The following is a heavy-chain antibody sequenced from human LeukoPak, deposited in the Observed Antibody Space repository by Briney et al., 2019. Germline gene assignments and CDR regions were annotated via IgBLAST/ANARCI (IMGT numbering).Heavy chain of an antibody. CDR1: GFTFSSYW. V-gene: IGHV3-7*03. CDR2: IKQDGSEK. CDR3: ARARPTGYYLEGAFDV. J-gene: IGHJ3*01. D-gene: IGHD3-9*01. Sequence: PGGSLRLSCAASGFTFSSYWMSWVRQAPGKGLEWVANIKQDGSEKYYVDSVKGRFTISRDNAKNSLYLQMNSLRAEDTALYYCARARPTGYYLEGAFDVWGQGTMVTVSS.